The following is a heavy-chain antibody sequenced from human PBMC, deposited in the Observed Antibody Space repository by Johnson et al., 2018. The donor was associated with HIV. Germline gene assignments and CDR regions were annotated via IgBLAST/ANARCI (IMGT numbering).Heavy chain of an antibody. V-gene: IGHV3-30*18. CDR3: ANLGDYGGCNGFDI. D-gene: IGHD4/OR15-4a*01. J-gene: IGHJ3*02. CDR1: GFTFSGYG. CDR2: ISYDGNNK. Sequence: QVQLVESGGGVVRPGGSLRLSCAASGFTFSGYGMHWVRQAPGKGLEWVAVISYDGNNKYYADSVKGRFTVSRDNSQNTLYLQINTLRTEDTAVYYCANLGDYGGCNGFDIWGQGTMVTVSS.